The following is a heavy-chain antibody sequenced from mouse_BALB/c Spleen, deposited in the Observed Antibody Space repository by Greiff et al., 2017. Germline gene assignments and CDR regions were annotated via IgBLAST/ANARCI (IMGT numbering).Heavy chain of an antibody. D-gene: IGHD1-1*01. V-gene: IGHV5-12-1*01. CDR2: ISSGGGST. CDR3: APHYYGSSYFDY. J-gene: IGHJ2*01. CDR1: GFAFSSYD. Sequence: DVMLVESGGGLVKPGGSLKLSCAASGFAFSSYDMSWVRQTPEKRLEWVAYISSGGGSTYYPDTVKGRFTISRDNAKNTLYLQMSSLKSEDTAMYYCAPHYYGSSYFDYWGQGTTLTVSS.